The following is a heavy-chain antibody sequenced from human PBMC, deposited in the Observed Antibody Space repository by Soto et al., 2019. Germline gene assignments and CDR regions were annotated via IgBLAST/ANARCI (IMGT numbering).Heavy chain of an antibody. CDR1: GYSISSGYY. V-gene: IGHV4-38-2*01. CDR2: IYHSGST. J-gene: IGHJ4*02. D-gene: IGHD3-10*01. Sequence: PSETLSLTCAVSGYSISSGYYWGWIRQPPGKGLEWIGSIYHSGSTYYNPSLKSRVTISVDTSKNQFSLKLSSVTAADTAVYYCTRGRLLWFGESYYFDYWGQGTLVTVSS. CDR3: TRGRLLWFGESYYFDY.